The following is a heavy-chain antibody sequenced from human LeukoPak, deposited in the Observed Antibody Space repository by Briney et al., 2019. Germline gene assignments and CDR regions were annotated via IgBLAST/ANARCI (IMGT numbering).Heavy chain of an antibody. D-gene: IGHD1-26*01. CDR3: EKDHYGSIDY. CDR1: GFDFSSNW. J-gene: IGHJ4*02. Sequence: GGSLRLSCAASGFDFSSNWMHWVRHAPGQGLVWVSRIKGDGISTNYADSVKGRFTISRDIAKNTLYLQMNSLRAEDTGVYYCEKDHYGSIDYGAGGTLVPFSS. V-gene: IGHV3-74*01. CDR2: IKGDGIST.